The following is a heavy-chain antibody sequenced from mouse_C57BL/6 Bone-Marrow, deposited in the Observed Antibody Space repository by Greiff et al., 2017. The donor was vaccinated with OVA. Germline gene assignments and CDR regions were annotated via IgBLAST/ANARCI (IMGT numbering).Heavy chain of an antibody. CDR3: ARKLYHYYYAMDY. V-gene: IGHV1-64*01. CDR2: IHPNSGST. CDR1: GYTFTSYW. Sequence: VQLQQPGAELVKPGASVKLSCKASGYTFTSYWMHWVKQRPGQGLEWIGMIHPNSGSTNYNEKFKGKATLTVDKSSSTAYIQLSSLTSEDSAVYYCARKLYHYYYAMDYWGQGTSVTVSS. J-gene: IGHJ4*01. D-gene: IGHD2-12*01.